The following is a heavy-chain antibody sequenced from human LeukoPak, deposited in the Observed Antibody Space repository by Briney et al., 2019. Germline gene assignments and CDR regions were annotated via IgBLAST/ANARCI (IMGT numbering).Heavy chain of an antibody. CDR3: AREGYCSSTSCYGNWFDP. Sequence: SSETLSLTCTVSGGSISSYYWSWIRQPAGKGLEWIGRIYTSGSTNYNPSLKSRVTMSVDTSKNQFSLKLSSVTAADTAVYYCAREGYCSSTSCYGNWFDPWGQGTLVTVSS. CDR1: GGSISSYY. V-gene: IGHV4-4*07. D-gene: IGHD2-2*01. J-gene: IGHJ5*02. CDR2: IYTSGST.